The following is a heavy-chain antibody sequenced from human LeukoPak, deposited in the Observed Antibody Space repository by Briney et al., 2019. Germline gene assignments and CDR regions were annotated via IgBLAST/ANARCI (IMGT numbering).Heavy chain of an antibody. CDR3: ARDPYYYMDV. CDR2: IYSGGST. Sequence: WGSLRLSCAASGFTVSSNYMSWVRQAPGKWLEWVSVIYSGGSTYYADSVKGRFTISRDNSKNTLYLQMNTLRAEDTAVYYCARDPYYYMDVWGKGTTVTVSS. J-gene: IGHJ6*03. V-gene: IGHV3-53*01. CDR1: GFTVSSNY.